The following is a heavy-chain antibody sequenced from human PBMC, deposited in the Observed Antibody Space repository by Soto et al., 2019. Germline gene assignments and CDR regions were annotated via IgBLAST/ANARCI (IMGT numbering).Heavy chain of an antibody. CDR1: GFTSSNFW. Sequence: EVQLVESGGGLVQPGGSLRLSCTTSGFTSSNFWMSWVRQAPGRGLEWVANIRQDGSDQFYVDSVKGRFTISRDNPEESVYLQMNSLRVEDTAVYFCALYYDYSSGFYTGISYWGQGTPVTVSS. D-gene: IGHD3-3*01. CDR2: IRQDGSDQ. CDR3: ALYYDYSSGFYTGISY. J-gene: IGHJ4*02. V-gene: IGHV3-7*03.